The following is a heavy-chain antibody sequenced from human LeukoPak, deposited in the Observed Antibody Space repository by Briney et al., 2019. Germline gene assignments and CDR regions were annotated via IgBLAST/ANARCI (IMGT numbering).Heavy chain of an antibody. D-gene: IGHD4-11*01. CDR2: MNPNSGNT. CDR3: AREPRRTYSDNWFDP. J-gene: IGHJ5*02. Sequence: ASAKVSCRASGYTFTSYDINWVRQATGQGLEWMGWMNPNSGNTGYAQKFQGRVTMTRNTSISTAYMELSSLRSEDTAVYYCAREPRRTYSDNWFDPWGQGTLVTVSS. V-gene: IGHV1-8*01. CDR1: GYTFTSYD.